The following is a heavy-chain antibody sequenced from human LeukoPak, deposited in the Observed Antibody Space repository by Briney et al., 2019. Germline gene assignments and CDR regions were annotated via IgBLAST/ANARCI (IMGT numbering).Heavy chain of an antibody. CDR1: GFTVSSNY. V-gene: IGHV3-53*01. D-gene: IGHD3-16*01. CDR2: IHSGGNT. CDR3: ASGGMGARKYYSDPFHY. J-gene: IGHJ4*02. Sequence: GGSLRLSCAASGFTVSSNYMNWVRQAPGKGLEWVSVIHSGGNTYYADSVKGRFTISRDSSKNTVCLQMNSLRVEDTAVYYCASGGMGARKYYSDPFHYWGQGTLVTVSS.